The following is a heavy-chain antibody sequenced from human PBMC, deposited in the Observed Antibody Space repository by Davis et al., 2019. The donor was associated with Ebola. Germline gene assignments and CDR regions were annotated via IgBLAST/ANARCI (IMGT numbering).Heavy chain of an antibody. Sequence: GESLKISCAASGFSFSGYWMHWVRQAPGKGLLWVSRINSDGSSTSYADSVKGRFTISRDNAKNTLYLQMNSLRAEDTAVYYCASHSGRAPPLDWGQGTLVTVSS. J-gene: IGHJ4*02. CDR2: INSDGSST. CDR1: GFSFSGYW. V-gene: IGHV3-74*01. CDR3: ASHSGRAPPLD. D-gene: IGHD6-19*01.